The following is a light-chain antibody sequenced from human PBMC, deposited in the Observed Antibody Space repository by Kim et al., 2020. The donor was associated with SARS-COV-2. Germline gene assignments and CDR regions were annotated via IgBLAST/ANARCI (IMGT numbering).Light chain of an antibody. J-gene: IGLJ2*01. CDR1: SLRSYY. V-gene: IGLV3-19*01. CDR3: NSRDSSGNHLLV. Sequence: SSELTQDPAVSVALGQTVRITCQGDSLRSYYASWYQQKPGQAPVLVIYGKNNRPSGIPDRFSGSSSGNTASLTITGAQAEDEADYYCNSRDSSGNHLLVFGGGTKLTAL. CDR2: GKN.